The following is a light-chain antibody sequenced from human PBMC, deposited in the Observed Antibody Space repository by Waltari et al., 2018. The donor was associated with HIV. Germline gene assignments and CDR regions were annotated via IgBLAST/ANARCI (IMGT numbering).Light chain of an antibody. CDR2: KAS. CDR1: QSISTW. V-gene: IGKV1-5*03. Sequence: GDRGTITCRASQSISTWLAWYQQKPWKAPKLLIYKASTLESGVPSRLSGTGSGPESPLTISSLQPDEFATYSSQPYNSFTWTFGKGTKGEIE. J-gene: IGKJ1*01. CDR3: QPYNSFTWT.